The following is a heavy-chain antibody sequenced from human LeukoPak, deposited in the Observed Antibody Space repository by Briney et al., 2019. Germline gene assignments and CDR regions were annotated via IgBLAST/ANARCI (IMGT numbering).Heavy chain of an antibody. CDR1: GGSISSGSYY. J-gene: IGHJ3*02. CDR2: IYTSGST. Sequence: SQTLSLTCTVSGGSISSGSYYWSWIRQPAGKGLEWIGRIYTSGSTNYNPSLKSRVTISVDTSKNQFSLKLSSVTAADTAVYYCAREPADAFDIWGQGTIVTVSS. CDR3: AREPADAFDI. V-gene: IGHV4-61*02.